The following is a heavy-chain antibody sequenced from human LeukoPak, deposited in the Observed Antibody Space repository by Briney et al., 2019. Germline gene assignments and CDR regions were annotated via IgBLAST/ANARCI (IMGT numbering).Heavy chain of an antibody. CDR2: IYTSGST. J-gene: IGHJ5*02. CDR1: GGSISSYY. CDR3: ARLLDSRGYYWFDP. V-gene: IGHV4-4*07. Sequence: KPSETLSLTCTVSGGSISSYYWSWIRQPAGKGLEWIGRIYTSGSTNYNPSLKSRVTMSVDTSKNQFSLKLSSVTAADTAVYYCARLLDSRGYYWFDPWGQGTLVTVSS. D-gene: IGHD3-22*01.